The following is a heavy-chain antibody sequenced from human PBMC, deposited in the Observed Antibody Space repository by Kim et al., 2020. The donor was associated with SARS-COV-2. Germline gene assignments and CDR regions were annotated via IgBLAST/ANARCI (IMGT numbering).Heavy chain of an antibody. V-gene: IGHV3-23*01. CDR3: AKDILDLYYDILTGYYPN. CDR1: GFTFSSYA. CDR2: ISGSGGST. D-gene: IGHD3-9*01. J-gene: IGHJ4*02. Sequence: GGSLRLSCAASGFTFSSYAMSWVRQAPGKGLEWVSAISGSGGSTYYADSVKGRFTISRDNSKNTLYLQMNSLRAEDTAVYYCAKDILDLYYDILTGYYPNWGQVTLVPVSS.